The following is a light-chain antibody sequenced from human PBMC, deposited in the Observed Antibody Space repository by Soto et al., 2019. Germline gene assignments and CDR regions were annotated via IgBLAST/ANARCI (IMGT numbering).Light chain of an antibody. CDR3: QQYESYPMT. Sequence: DSQMTQYPSTLSASVGDRVTITCRASQSISSWLAWYQQKPGKAPKLLISKASTLQSGVPPRFSGSRSGTEFTLTISSLQPDDFATYYCQQYESYPMTFGGGTKVEIK. J-gene: IGKJ4*01. CDR2: KAS. V-gene: IGKV1-5*03. CDR1: QSISSW.